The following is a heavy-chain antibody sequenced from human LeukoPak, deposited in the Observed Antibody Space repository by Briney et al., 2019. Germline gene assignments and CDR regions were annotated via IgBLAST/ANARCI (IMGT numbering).Heavy chain of an antibody. V-gene: IGHV3-23*01. Sequence: GGSLRLSCAASGFTFSSYGMSWVRQAPGKGLEWVSAISGSGGSTYYADSVKGRFTISRDNSKNTLYLQMNSLRAEDTAVYYCAKVSDGSSGYLRYWGQGTLVTVSS. CDR3: AKVSDGSSGYLRY. CDR1: GFTFSSYG. J-gene: IGHJ4*02. CDR2: ISGSGGST. D-gene: IGHD3-22*01.